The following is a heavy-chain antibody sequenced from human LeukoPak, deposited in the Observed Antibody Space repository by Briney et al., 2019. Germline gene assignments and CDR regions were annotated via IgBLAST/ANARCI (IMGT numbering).Heavy chain of an antibody. CDR3: ARDGSGSYGVRYFDY. CDR1: GFTFSSYS. CDR2: ISSSSSTI. J-gene: IGHJ4*02. D-gene: IGHD1-26*01. V-gene: IGHV3-48*04. Sequence: GGSLRLSCAASGFTFSSYSMNWVRQAPGKGLEWVSYISSSSSTIYYADSVEGRFTISRDNAKNSLYLQMNSLRAEDTAVYYCARDGSGSYGVRYFDYWGQGTLVTVSS.